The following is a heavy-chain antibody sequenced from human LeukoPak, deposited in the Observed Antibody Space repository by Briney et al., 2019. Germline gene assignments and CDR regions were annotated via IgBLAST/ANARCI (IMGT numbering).Heavy chain of an antibody. CDR2: IYYSGST. CDR3: ARDYYGSGSYYKGAYFDY. V-gene: IGHV4-39*07. Sequence: SETLSLTCTVSGGSISSSSYYWGWIRQPPGKGLEWIVCIYYSGSTYYNPSLKSRVTISVDTSNNQFSLRLFSVTAADTAVYYCARDYYGSGSYYKGAYFDYWGQGALVTVSS. D-gene: IGHD3-10*01. CDR1: GGSISSSSYY. J-gene: IGHJ4*02.